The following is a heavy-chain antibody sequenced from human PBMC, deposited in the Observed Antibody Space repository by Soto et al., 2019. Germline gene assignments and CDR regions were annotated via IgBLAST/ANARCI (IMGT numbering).Heavy chain of an antibody. CDR3: ATGFFYGILLQT. J-gene: IGHJ5*02. D-gene: IGHD2-15*01. CDR2: FDPEDGET. V-gene: IGHV1-24*01. CDR1: GYTLTELS. Sequence: PTASVKVSCTVSGYTLTELSMHWVRQAPGKGLEWMGGFDPEDGETIYAQKFQGRVTMTEDTSTDTAYMELSSLRSEDTAVYYCATGFFYGILLQTWGQGTLVTVSS.